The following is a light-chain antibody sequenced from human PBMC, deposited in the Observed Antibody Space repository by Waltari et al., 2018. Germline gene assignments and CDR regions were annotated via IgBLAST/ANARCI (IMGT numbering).Light chain of an antibody. CDR1: QTIGTW. Sequence: DIQMTQSPSTLSASVGDRLIITCRASQTIGTWLAWYQQKSGKAPKLLIYKASSLESGVPPRFSGSGSGTEVTLTISSLQPDDFATYHCQQYNSYPYTFGQGTKLEIK. CDR2: KAS. V-gene: IGKV1-5*03. J-gene: IGKJ2*01. CDR3: QQYNSYPYT.